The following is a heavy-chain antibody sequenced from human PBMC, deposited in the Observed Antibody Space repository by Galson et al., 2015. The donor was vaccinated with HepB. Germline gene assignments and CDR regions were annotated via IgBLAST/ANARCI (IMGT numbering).Heavy chain of an antibody. CDR3: AKDGRWRASAGGLFRH. D-gene: IGHD6-13*01. CDR2: ISSDVSHQ. CDR1: GFTFSNYG. J-gene: IGHJ4*02. Sequence: SLRLSCAASGFTFSNYGMHWVRQAPGKGLEWVAVISSDVSHQYYADSVRGRFTISRDNSKNTLYLQMNSLTPEDTAVYYCAKDGRWRASAGGLFRHWGQGTLVTVSS. V-gene: IGHV3-30*18.